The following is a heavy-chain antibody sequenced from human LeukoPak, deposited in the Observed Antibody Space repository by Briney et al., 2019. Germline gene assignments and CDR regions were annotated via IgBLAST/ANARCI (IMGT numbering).Heavy chain of an antibody. V-gene: IGHV3-7*01. Sequence: PGGSLRLSCAGSGFTFRNYWMNWVRQAPGKGLEWVANIKEGGSEKYYVDSVKGRFTVSRDNAKNSLYLQINSLRADDTAVYYCARGGPTVGTDYWGQGTLVTVSS. CDR3: ARGGPTVGTDY. CDR2: IKEGGSEK. J-gene: IGHJ4*02. D-gene: IGHD1-26*01. CDR1: GFTFRNYW.